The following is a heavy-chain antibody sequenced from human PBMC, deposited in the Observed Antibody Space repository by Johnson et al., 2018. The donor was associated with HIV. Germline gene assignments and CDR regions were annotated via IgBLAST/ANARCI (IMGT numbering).Heavy chain of an antibody. CDR3: ARDGGYCSSTSCFRHWASAFDI. Sequence: QVLLVESGGGVVQPGRSLRLSCAASGFTFSSYAMHWVRQAPGKGLEWVAVISYDGSNKYYADSVKGRFTISRDNSTNTLYLQMNSLRAEDTAVYYCARDGGYCSSTSCFRHWASAFDIWGQGTMVTVSS. CDR2: ISYDGSNK. J-gene: IGHJ3*02. V-gene: IGHV3-30-3*01. D-gene: IGHD2-2*01. CDR1: GFTFSSYA.